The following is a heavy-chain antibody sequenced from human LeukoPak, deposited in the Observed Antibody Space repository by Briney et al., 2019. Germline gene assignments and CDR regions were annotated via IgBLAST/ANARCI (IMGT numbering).Heavy chain of an antibody. Sequence: GASVKVSCKASGGTFSSYAISWVRQAPGQGLEWMGGIIPIFGTTNYAQKLQGRVTITADESTSTAYMELSSLRSEDTAVYYCAHAGYSYGYDVDYYYYMDVWGKGTTVTISS. CDR1: GGTFSSYA. CDR2: IIPIFGTT. D-gene: IGHD5-18*01. J-gene: IGHJ6*03. V-gene: IGHV1-69*01. CDR3: AHAGYSYGYDVDYYYYMDV.